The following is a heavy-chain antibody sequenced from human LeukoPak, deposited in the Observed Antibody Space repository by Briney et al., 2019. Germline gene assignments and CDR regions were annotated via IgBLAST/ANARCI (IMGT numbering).Heavy chain of an antibody. Sequence: SETLSLTCTVSGGSISNYFWSWIRQPPGKGLEWIGYIYYSRNTNYNPSLKSRVTMSVDTSKNQFSLKLSSVTAADTAVYYCARDRLVGAIYFDYWGQGTLVTVSS. CDR3: ARDRLVGAIYFDY. V-gene: IGHV4-59*12. CDR1: GGSISNYF. CDR2: IYYSRNT. D-gene: IGHD1-26*01. J-gene: IGHJ4*02.